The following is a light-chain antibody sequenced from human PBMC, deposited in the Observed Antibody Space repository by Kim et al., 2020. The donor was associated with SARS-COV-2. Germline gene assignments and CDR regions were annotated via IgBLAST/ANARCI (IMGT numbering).Light chain of an antibody. V-gene: IGLV3-21*04. CDR3: QVWNNDNDPTWV. Sequence: SYELTQPPSVSVAPGKAASIACEGDNIGSKSVHWYQQKAGQAPVLVVYYDTDRPSGIPERFSGSNSENTASPTISRVEAGDEADYYCQVWNNDNDPTWVFGGGTQLTVL. J-gene: IGLJ3*02. CDR1: NIGSKS. CDR2: YDT.